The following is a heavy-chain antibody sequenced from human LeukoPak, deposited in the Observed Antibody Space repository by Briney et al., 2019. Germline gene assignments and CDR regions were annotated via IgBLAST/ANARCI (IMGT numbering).Heavy chain of an antibody. Sequence: PGGSLRLSCAASGFTFSDYYMSWIRQAPGKGLEWVSYISSSGSTIYYADSVKGRSTISRDNAKNSLYLQMNSLRAEDTAVYYCARWGSDYYDPSTVDYWGQGTLVTVSS. J-gene: IGHJ4*02. D-gene: IGHD3-22*01. CDR3: ARWGSDYYDPSTVDY. CDR1: GFTFSDYY. CDR2: ISSSGSTI. V-gene: IGHV3-11*01.